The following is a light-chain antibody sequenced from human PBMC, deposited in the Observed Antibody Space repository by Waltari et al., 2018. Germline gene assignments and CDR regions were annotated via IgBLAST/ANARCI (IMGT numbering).Light chain of an antibody. CDR2: KAS. CDR1: QSISSW. CDR3: QQYDTYVT. J-gene: IGKJ4*01. Sequence: DIQITQSPSTLSSSVGDRVTIPCRASQSISSWLAWYQQKPGKAPKLLIYKASSLESGVPSRFSGSGSGTEFTLTISSLQPDDFATYYCQQYDTYVTFGGGTKVEIK. V-gene: IGKV1-5*03.